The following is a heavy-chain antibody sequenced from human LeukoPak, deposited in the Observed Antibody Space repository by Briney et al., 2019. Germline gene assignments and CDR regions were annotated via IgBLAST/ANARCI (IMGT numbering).Heavy chain of an antibody. J-gene: IGHJ4*02. V-gene: IGHV3-33*01. CDR3: AQGAVAGQFDY. D-gene: IGHD6-19*01. CDR2: IWYDGSNK. Sequence: PGRSLRLSCAASGFTFSSYGMHWVRQAPGKGLEWVAVIWYDGSNKYYVDSVKGRFTISRDNSKNTLYLQMNSLRAEDTAVYYCAQGAVAGQFDYWGQGTLVTVSS. CDR1: GFTFSSYG.